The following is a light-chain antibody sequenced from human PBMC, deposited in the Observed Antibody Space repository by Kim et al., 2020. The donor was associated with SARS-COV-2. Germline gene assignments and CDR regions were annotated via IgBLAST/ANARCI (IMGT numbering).Light chain of an antibody. CDR3: QQYHSYPFT. V-gene: IGKV1-16*01. CDR2: GAS. CDR1: QGISNY. J-gene: IGKJ5*01. Sequence: AALGSIVTITCRASQGISNYLAWFPQKPGKAPKSLIYGASSLHTGVPSRFSGSGSGTDFTLTISSLQPEDFATYYCQQYHSYPFTFGQGTQLEIK.